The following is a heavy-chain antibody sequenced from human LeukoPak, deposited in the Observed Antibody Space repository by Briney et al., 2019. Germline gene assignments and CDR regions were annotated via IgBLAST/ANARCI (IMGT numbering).Heavy chain of an antibody. CDR2: ISGSGGST. V-gene: IGHV3-23*01. CDR1: GFTFSSYA. Sequence: PGGSLRLSCAASGFTFSSYAMSWVRQAPGKGLEWVSAISGSGGSTYYADSVKGRFTISRDNSKNSLYLQMNSLRAEDTAVYYCARDELRITIFGVVIRHAYNWFDPWGQGTLVTVSS. J-gene: IGHJ5*02. D-gene: IGHD3-3*01. CDR3: ARDELRITIFGVVIRHAYNWFDP.